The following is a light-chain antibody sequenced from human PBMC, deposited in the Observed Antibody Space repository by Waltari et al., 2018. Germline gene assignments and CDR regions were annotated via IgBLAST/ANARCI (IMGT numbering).Light chain of an antibody. CDR1: RSVSSY. CDR2: VAS. V-gene: IGKV3-11*02. CDR3: QQRSNWPPHT. Sequence: EIGLTQSPATLSLSPGARATLSCGASRSVSSYLAWYQQKPGQAPRLLIYVASNRATGIPARFSGSGCGRDFTLTMSGLEPEDFAVYYCQQRSNWPPHTFGQGTKLEI. J-gene: IGKJ2*01.